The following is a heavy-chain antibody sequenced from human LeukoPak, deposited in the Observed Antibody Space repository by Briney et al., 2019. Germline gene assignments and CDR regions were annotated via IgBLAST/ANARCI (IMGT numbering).Heavy chain of an antibody. CDR1: GGSISSSSAY. J-gene: IGHJ4*02. V-gene: IGHV4-39*01. D-gene: IGHD5-18*01. Sequence: SETLSLTCTVSGGSISSSSAYWGWIRQPPGKGLEWIGSTYYSKNTYYNPSLKSRVTISADTSKNQFSLTLGSVSATDTAVYYCVSPRGFSYGYFAYWGQGTLVTVSS. CDR3: VSPRGFSYGYFAY. CDR2: TYYSKNT.